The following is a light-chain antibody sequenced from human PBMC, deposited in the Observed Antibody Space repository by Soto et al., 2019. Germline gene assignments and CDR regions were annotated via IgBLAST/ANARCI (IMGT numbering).Light chain of an antibody. CDR3: QSFDSSLTGPI. V-gene: IGLV1-40*01. CDR2: ANT. J-gene: IGLJ2*01. CDR1: NSNIGAGSG. Sequence: QSVLTQPPSVTGAPGQRVTISCTGNNSNIGAGSGVNWYQQFPDKAPKLLIYANTHRPSGVPDRFSGSTSATSASLAITGLQTQDEADYYCQSFDSSLTGPIFGGGTKLTVL.